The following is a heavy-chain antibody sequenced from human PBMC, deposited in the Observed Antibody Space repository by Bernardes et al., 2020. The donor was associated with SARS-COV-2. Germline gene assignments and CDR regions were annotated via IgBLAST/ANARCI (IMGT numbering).Heavy chain of an antibody. V-gene: IGHV3-74*01. J-gene: IGHJ4*02. CDR2: INSDGRTT. D-gene: IGHD6-19*01. Sequence: GALRLSRAAPGFTFSSYWVHWVRPVSGKGLGWVSRINSDGRTTSYGESVKGRFTISRDNSKNTLYLQTNSLGAEDTGVYYCVRGPSGGYGRFEYWGQGTLVTVSS. CDR3: VRGPSGGYGRFEY. CDR1: GFTFSSYW.